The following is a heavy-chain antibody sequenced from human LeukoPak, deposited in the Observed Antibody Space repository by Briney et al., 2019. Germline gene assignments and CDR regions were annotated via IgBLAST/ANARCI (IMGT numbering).Heavy chain of an antibody. CDR3: AKAPLGRCSGAICYYFDY. D-gene: IGHD2-15*01. J-gene: IGHJ4*02. CDR2: IYGGGTT. CDR1: GFTVSSNY. V-gene: IGHV3-53*01. Sequence: SGGSLRLSCAASGFTVSSNYMSWVRQAPGKGLEWVSVIYGGGTTYYADSVKGRFTISRDNSKNTLYLQMNSLRAEDAAVYYCAKAPLGRCSGAICYYFDYWGQGTLVTVSS.